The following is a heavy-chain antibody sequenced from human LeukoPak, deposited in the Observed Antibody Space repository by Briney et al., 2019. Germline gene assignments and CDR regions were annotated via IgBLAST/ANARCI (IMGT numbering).Heavy chain of an antibody. V-gene: IGHV3-7*01. D-gene: IGHD6-13*01. CDR1: GFTFSSYW. J-gene: IGHJ4*02. CDR3: ARDPYSSSWFDGYYFDY. Sequence: PGGSLRLSCAAPGFTFSSYWMSWVRQAPGKGLEWVANIKQDGSEKYYVDSVKGRFTISRDNAKNSLYLQMNSLRAEDTAVYYCARDPYSSSWFDGYYFDYWGQGTLVTVSS. CDR2: IKQDGSEK.